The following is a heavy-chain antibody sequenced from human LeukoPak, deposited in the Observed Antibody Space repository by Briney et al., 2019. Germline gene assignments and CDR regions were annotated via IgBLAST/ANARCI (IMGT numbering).Heavy chain of an antibody. CDR2: IYTSGST. CDR3: ARDSYYGSGRPFDP. V-gene: IGHV4-4*07. Sequence: SETLSLTCTVSGGSISSYYWSWIRQPAGKGLEWIGRIYTSGSTNYNPSLKSRVTMSVDTSKNQFSLKLSSVTAADTAVYYCARDSYYGSGRPFDPWGQGTLVTVSS. J-gene: IGHJ5*02. CDR1: GGSISSYY. D-gene: IGHD3-10*01.